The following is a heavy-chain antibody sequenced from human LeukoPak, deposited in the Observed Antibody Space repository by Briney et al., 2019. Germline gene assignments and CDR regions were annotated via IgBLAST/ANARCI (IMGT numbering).Heavy chain of an antibody. CDR1: GFSFSGSD. V-gene: IGHV3-73*01. Sequence: GGSLRLSCVASGFSFSGSDMHWVRQASGQGLEWVGHIRTKSNSYTTAYAASVKGRFTISRDNSKNTLYLQMNSLRAEDTAVYYCAKRGSGWYEDYYYYMDVWGKGTTVTISS. CDR3: AKRGSGWYEDYYYYMDV. CDR2: IRTKSNSYTT. D-gene: IGHD6-19*01. J-gene: IGHJ6*03.